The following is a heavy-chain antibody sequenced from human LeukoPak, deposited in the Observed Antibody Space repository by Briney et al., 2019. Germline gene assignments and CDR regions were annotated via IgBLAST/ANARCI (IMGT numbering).Heavy chain of an antibody. V-gene: IGHV4-59*01. D-gene: IGHD4-11*01. J-gene: IGHJ5*02. Sequence: PSETLSLTCTVSGGSISSYYWSWIRQPPGKGLEWIGYIYYSGSTNYNPSLKSRVTISVDTSKNQFSLKLSSLTAADTAVYYCARDNDDYSNYFWFAPWGQGTLVTVSS. CDR2: IYYSGST. CDR1: GGSISSYY. CDR3: ARDNDDYSNYFWFAP.